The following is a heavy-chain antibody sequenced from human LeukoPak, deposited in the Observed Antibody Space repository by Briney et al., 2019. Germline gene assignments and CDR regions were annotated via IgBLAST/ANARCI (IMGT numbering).Heavy chain of an antibody. V-gene: IGHV4-61*01. J-gene: IGHJ4*02. CDR1: GASISSGSYY. CDR2: IDYSGST. CDR3: ARDRALGSGKYYFDY. Sequence: SETLSLTCTVSGASISSGSYYWSWIRQPPGKGLEWIGYIDYSGSTNYNPSLKSRVTISVDTSKNQFSLKLSSVTAADTAVYYCARDRALGSGKYYFDYWGQGTLVTVSS. D-gene: IGHD3-16*01.